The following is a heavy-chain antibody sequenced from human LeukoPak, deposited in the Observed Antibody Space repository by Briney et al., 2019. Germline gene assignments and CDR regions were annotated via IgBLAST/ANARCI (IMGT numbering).Heavy chain of an antibody. J-gene: IGHJ4*02. CDR1: GFTFSTYA. D-gene: IGHD5-18*01. CDR2: SGDNT. V-gene: IGHV3-23*01. CDR3: AGRVTGYSSGYVY. Sequence: PGGSLRLSCAASGFTFSTYAMSWVRQAPGRGLEWVSVSGDNTYYADSVKGRFTISRDNSENTVYLQMNNLRAEDTALYYCAGRVTGYSSGYVYWGQGTLVTVSS.